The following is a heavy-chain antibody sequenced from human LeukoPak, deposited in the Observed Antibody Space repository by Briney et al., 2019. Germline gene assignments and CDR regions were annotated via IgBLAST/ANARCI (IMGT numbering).Heavy chain of an antibody. Sequence: GGSLRLSCAASGFTFSSYAMTWVRQAPGKGLEWVSAFSGSSGSTYYADSVKGRFTISRDNSKNTLYLQMNSLRAEDTAVYYCAKGRSYFIAFDIWGQGTMVTVSS. V-gene: IGHV3-23*01. D-gene: IGHD1-26*01. CDR2: FSGSSGST. CDR1: GFTFSSYA. J-gene: IGHJ3*02. CDR3: AKGRSYFIAFDI.